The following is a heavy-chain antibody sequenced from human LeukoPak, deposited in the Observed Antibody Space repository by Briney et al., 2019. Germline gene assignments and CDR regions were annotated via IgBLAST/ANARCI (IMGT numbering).Heavy chain of an antibody. V-gene: IGHV4-34*01. CDR1: GGSFSGYY. J-gene: IGHJ4*02. CDR2: INHSGST. CDR3: ARGGCSGGSCYYYLDY. D-gene: IGHD2-15*01. Sequence: PSETLSLTCAVYGGSFSGYYWSWIRQPPGKGLEWIGEINHSGSTNYNPSLKSRVTISVDTSKNQFSLRLSSVTAADTAVYYCARGGCSGGSCYYYLDYWGQGTLVTVSS.